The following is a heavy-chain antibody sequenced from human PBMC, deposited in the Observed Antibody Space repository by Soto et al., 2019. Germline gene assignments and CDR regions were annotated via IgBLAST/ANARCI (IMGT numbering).Heavy chain of an antibody. Sequence: QVQLVQSGAEVKKPGSSVKVSCNASGGTFSSYAISWVRQAPGQGLEWMGGIIPIFGTANYAQKFQGRVTITADESTSTAYMELSSLRSEDTAVYYCARAHQDYPLDYYYGMDVWGQGTTVTVSS. CDR3: ARAHQDYPLDYYYGMDV. V-gene: IGHV1-69*01. CDR2: IIPIFGTA. CDR1: GGTFSSYA. D-gene: IGHD4-17*01. J-gene: IGHJ6*02.